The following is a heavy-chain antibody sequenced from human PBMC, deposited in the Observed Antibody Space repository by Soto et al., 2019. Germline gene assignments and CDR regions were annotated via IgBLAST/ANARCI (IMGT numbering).Heavy chain of an antibody. Sequence: EVQLVESGGGLVQPGGSLRLSCAASGFTFSRYWMHWVRQAPGKGLVWLSRMNSDGTSIFYAGSVKGRSTISRDNAKNTVYLQVNSLRAEDTAMYYGARGTFCYGLDFWGQGTLGTASS. CDR1: GFTFSRYW. CDR3: ARGTFCYGLDF. CDR2: MNSDGTSI. D-gene: IGHD2-2*01. J-gene: IGHJ4*02. V-gene: IGHV3-74*01.